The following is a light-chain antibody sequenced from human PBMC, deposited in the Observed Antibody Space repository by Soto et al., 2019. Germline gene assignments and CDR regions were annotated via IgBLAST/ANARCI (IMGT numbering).Light chain of an antibody. V-gene: IGLV7-46*01. CDR3: LLSYSGAHVV. CDR2: DTS. J-gene: IGLJ2*01. CDR1: TGAVTSGHY. Sequence: QAVVTQEPSLTVSPGGTVTLTCGSSTGAVTSGHYPYWFQQKPGQAPRTLIYDTSNKHSWTPARLSGSLLGGKAALTLSGAQPEDEAEYYCLLSYSGAHVVFGGGTQLTVL.